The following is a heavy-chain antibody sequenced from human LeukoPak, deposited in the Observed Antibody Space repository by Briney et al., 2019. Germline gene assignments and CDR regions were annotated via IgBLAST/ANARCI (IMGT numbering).Heavy chain of an antibody. CDR2: IKQDGGEK. D-gene: IGHD6-19*01. J-gene: IGHJ4*02. CDR1: GFTFSSYW. Sequence: GGSLRPSCAASGFTFSSYWMNWLRQAPGKGLEWVANIKQDGGEKYYVDSVKGRFTISRDNAKNSLYLQMNSLRVEDTAVYYCATSIPLYSSGWYYQPDYWGQGTLVTVSS. CDR3: ATSIPLYSSGWYYQPDY. V-gene: IGHV3-7*01.